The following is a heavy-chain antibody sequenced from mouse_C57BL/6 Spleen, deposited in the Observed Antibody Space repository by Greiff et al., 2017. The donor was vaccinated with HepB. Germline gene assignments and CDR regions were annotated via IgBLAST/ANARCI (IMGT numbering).Heavy chain of an antibody. Sequence: EVKVVESGGGLVKPGASLKLSCAASGFTFSDYGMHWVRQAPEKGLEWVAYISSGSSTTYYADTVKGRFTISRDNAKNTLFLQMTSLRSEDTAMYYCARKAGWLLLDYWGQGTTLTVSS. CDR3: ARKAGWLLLDY. CDR1: GFTFSDYG. J-gene: IGHJ2*01. V-gene: IGHV5-17*01. CDR2: ISSGSSTT. D-gene: IGHD2-3*01.